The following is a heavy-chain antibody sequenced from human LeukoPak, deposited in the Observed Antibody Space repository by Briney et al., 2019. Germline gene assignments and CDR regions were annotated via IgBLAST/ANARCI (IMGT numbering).Heavy chain of an antibody. CDR1: RFTFSSYS. CDR2: ITSSSSYI. J-gene: IGHJ4*02. D-gene: IGHD6-13*01. CDR3: AIAVSYFGYSGWGDYSVS. V-gene: IGHV3-21*01. Sequence: GGSLRLSCAASRFTFSSYSKNRVRQAPGKGLEWVSSITSSSSYIYYAVSVRGRFTISRDNAKNSLYLQMNSLRAEDTAVYYCAIAVSYFGYSGWGDYSVSWGQGTLVTVSS.